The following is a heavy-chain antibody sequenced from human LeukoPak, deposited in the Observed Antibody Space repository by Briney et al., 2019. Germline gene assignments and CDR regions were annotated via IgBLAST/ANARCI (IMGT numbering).Heavy chain of an antibody. J-gene: IGHJ4*02. V-gene: IGHV1-69*04. CDR3: ARGKVGIQLWLHFDY. Sequence: SVTVSCKASGGTFSSYAISWVRQAPGQGLEWMGRIIPILGIANYAQKFQGRVTITEDKSTSTAYMELSSLRSEDTAAYYCARGKVGIQLWLHFDYWGQGTLVTVSS. CDR1: GGTFSSYA. CDR2: IIPILGIA. D-gene: IGHD5-18*01.